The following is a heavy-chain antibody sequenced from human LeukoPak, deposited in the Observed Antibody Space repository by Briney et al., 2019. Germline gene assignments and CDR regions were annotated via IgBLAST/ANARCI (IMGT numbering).Heavy chain of an antibody. J-gene: IGHJ4*02. Sequence: GGSLRLSCAASGFNFYDYHMHWVRQAPGKGLEWVAIISYDGRDKFYADSVQGRFTISRDTSTNTLYLQMSSLKTEDSATYYCAKDPRDCRTTSCSPDGYFDYWGQGTLVTVSS. D-gene: IGHD2-2*01. CDR3: AKDPRDCRTTSCSPDGYFDY. CDR2: ISYDGRDK. V-gene: IGHV3-30*18. CDR1: GFNFYDYH.